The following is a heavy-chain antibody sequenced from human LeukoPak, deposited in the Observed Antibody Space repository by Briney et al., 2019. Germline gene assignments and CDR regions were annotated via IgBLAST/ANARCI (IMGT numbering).Heavy chain of an antibody. Sequence: GGSLRLSCAASGFTFSSYWMHWVRQAPGKGLVWVSRINSDGSSTSYADSVKGRFTISRDNAKNTLYLQMNSLRAEDTAVYYCARSITMIVGPDVWGKGTTVTVSS. D-gene: IGHD3-22*01. J-gene: IGHJ6*04. V-gene: IGHV3-74*01. CDR2: INSDGSST. CDR1: GFTFSSYW. CDR3: ARSITMIVGPDV.